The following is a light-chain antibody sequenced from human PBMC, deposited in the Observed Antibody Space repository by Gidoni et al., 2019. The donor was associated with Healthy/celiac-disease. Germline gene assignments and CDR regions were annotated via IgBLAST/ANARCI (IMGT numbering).Light chain of an antibody. CDR2: WAS. J-gene: IGKJ2*01. CDR1: QSVLYSSNNQNY. V-gene: IGKV4-1*01. Sequence: DIVMTQSPDSLAVSLGERATINCKSSQSVLYSSNNQNYLAWYQQKPGQPPKLLIYWASTRESGVPDRFSGSWSGTDFTLTISSLQAEDVAVYYCQQYYSTPRTFGQGTKLEIK. CDR3: QQYYSTPRT.